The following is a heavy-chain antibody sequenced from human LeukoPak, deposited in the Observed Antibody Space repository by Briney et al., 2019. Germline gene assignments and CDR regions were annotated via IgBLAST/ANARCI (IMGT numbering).Heavy chain of an antibody. J-gene: IGHJ4*02. Sequence: GGSLSLSCAASEFTFSTYTMNWVRQAPGKGLEWVSSITGSSDYIYYADSVKGRFTISRDNATNSLFLHMSSLRAEDTAVYYCARGTNYGDYWGQGTLVTVSS. CDR1: EFTFSTYT. CDR3: ARGTNYGDY. D-gene: IGHD1-7*01. CDR2: ITGSSDYI. V-gene: IGHV3-21*01.